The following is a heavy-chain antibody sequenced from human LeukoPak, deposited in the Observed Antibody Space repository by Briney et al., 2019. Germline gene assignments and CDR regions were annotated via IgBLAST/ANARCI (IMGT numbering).Heavy chain of an antibody. D-gene: IGHD3-22*01. Sequence: GGSLRLSCAASGFAFSSDWMHWVRQAPGKGLEWISYIRSSGSTLRYTDSVKGRFTISRDNAKNSLYLQMNSLRAEDTAVYYCARTTSGYYWTPFDYWGRGTLVTVSS. CDR3: ARTTSGYYWTPFDY. CDR2: IRSSGSTL. J-gene: IGHJ4*02. V-gene: IGHV3-48*04. CDR1: GFAFSSDW.